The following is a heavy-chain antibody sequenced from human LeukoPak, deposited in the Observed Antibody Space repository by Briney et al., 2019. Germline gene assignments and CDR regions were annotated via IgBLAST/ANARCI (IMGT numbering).Heavy chain of an antibody. Sequence: GESLRISCKGSGYSFTSYWISWVRQMPGKGLEWMGRIAPSDSHTNYSPSFEGHVTISVDKSISTAYLQWSSLKASDTAMYYCARQPPGVYDTTQNWFDPGPGNPGHRLL. CDR2: IAPSDSHT. D-gene: IGHD3-22*01. V-gene: IGHV5-10-1*01. CDR3: ARQPPGVYDTTQNWFDP. CDR1: GYSFTSYW. J-gene: IGHJ5*02.